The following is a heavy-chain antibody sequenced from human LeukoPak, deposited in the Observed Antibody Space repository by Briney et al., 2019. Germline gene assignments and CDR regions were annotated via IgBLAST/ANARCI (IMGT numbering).Heavy chain of an antibody. Sequence: ASVKVSCKASGYTFTIYGISWVRQAPGQGLEWMGWISAYNGNTNYAQKLQGRVTMTTDTSTSTAYMELRSLRSDDTAVYYCARQNILTGYPHFDYWGQGTLVTVSS. CDR3: ARQNILTGYPHFDY. CDR1: GYTFTIYG. D-gene: IGHD3-9*01. J-gene: IGHJ4*02. CDR2: ISAYNGNT. V-gene: IGHV1-18*01.